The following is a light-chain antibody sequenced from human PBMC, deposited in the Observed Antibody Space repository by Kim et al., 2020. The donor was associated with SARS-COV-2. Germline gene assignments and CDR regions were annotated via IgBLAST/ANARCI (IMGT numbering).Light chain of an antibody. V-gene: IGKV3-20*01. CDR2: GAS. CDR3: QHYGSSLLYT. CDR1: QSVSSTY. J-gene: IGKJ2*01. Sequence: SPGERATLSCRASQSVSSTYLAWYQQKPGQAPRLLIYGASSMATGIPDRFSGSGSGTDFTLTISRLEPEDFAVYYCQHYGSSLLYTFGQGTKLEI.